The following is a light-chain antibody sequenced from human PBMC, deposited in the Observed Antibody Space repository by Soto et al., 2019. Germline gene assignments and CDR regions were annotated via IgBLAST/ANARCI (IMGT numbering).Light chain of an antibody. Sequence: QSALTQPASVSGSPGQWITISCTGTRSDVGKYDLVSWYQQHPGKAPKLIIYEGNKRPSGVSRRFSGSKSANTASLTISGLQAEDEADYYCCSYAGSSTVIFGGGTKVTVL. CDR2: EGN. V-gene: IGLV2-23*01. CDR1: RSDVGKYDL. CDR3: CSYAGSSTVI. J-gene: IGLJ2*01.